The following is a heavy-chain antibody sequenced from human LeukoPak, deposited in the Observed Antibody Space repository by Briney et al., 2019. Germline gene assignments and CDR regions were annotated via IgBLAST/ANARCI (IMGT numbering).Heavy chain of an antibody. V-gene: IGHV3-9*01. D-gene: IGHD3-22*01. CDR1: GFTFDDYA. CDR2: ISWNSGSI. CDR3: AKDISYDSSGYSCFDY. Sequence: GGSLRLSCAASGFTFDDYAMHWVRQAPGKGLEWVSGISWNSGSIGYADSVKGRFTISRDNAKNSLYLQMNSLRAEDTALYYCAKDISYDSSGYSCFDYRGQGTLVTVSS. J-gene: IGHJ4*02.